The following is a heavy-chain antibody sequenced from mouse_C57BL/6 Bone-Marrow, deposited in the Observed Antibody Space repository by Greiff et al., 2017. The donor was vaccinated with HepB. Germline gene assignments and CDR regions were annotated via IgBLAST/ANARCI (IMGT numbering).Heavy chain of an antibody. J-gene: IGHJ4*01. Sequence: DVMLVESGGGLVQPKGSLKLSCAASGFTFNTYAMHWVRQAPGKGLEWVARIRSKSSNYATYYADSVKDRFTISRDDSHSMLYLQMNNLKTEETAMYYCVRDRPYYYGSSTGDYAMDYWGQGTSVTVSS. CDR3: VRDRPYYYGSSTGDYAMDY. CDR1: GFTFNTYA. CDR2: IRSKSSNYAT. V-gene: IGHV10-3*01. D-gene: IGHD1-1*01.